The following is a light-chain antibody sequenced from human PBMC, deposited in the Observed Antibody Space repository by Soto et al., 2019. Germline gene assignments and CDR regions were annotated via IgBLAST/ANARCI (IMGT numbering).Light chain of an antibody. CDR3: SSYTSLNTVI. J-gene: IGLJ2*01. CDR2: GVT. Sequence: QSALTQPASVSGSPGQSITISCTGTSSDVGGYNYVSWYRQYPGGAPKLLLYGVTYRPSEVSTRFSGSKSGNTASLSISGLQADDEADYYCSSYTSLNTVIFGGGTKLTVL. V-gene: IGLV2-14*01. CDR1: SSDVGGYNY.